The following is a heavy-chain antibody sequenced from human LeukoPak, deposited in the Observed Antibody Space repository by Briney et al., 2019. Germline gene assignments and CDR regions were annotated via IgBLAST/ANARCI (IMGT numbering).Heavy chain of an antibody. CDR3: ARDRGEYYFDY. D-gene: IGHD3-10*01. CDR2: FSGSSSTI. J-gene: IGHJ4*02. Sequence: GGSLRLSCAASGFSFSTYTMNWVRQAPGKGLEWVSCFSGSSSTIYYADSVKGRFTISRDNAKNSLYLQMSSLRAEDTAVYYCARDRGEYYFDYWGQGTLVTVSS. CDR1: GFSFSTYT. V-gene: IGHV3-48*01.